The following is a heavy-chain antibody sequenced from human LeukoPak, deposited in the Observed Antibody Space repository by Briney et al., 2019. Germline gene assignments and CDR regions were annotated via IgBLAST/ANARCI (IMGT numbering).Heavy chain of an antibody. CDR2: ISSSGSNI. CDR3: AKWPASGDY. V-gene: IGHV3-48*03. CDR1: GFTFSSYD. J-gene: IGHJ4*02. Sequence: AGGSLRLSCAASGFTFSSYDMNWVRQAPGKALEWVSYISSSGSNIHYADSVKGRFTISRDNAKNSLYLQMNSQRAEDTAVYYCAKWPASGDYWGQGTLVTVSS. D-gene: IGHD1-26*01.